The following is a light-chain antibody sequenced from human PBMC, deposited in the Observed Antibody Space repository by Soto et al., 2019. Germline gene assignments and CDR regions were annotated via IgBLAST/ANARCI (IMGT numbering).Light chain of an antibody. V-gene: IGKV3-11*01. CDR2: DAS. CDR1: RIVDSY. J-gene: IGKJ4*01. Sequence: EIVLTQSPATLSLSPGDRATLSCRARRIVDSYLVWYQQKPGQAPRLLIYDASIRATGIPARFSGSGSGTDFTLTISSLEPEDFAVYYCQHRSHWPPRTFGGGTKVEIK. CDR3: QHRSHWPPRT.